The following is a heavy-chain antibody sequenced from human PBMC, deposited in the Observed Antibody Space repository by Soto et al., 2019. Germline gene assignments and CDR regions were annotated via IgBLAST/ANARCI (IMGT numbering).Heavy chain of an antibody. V-gene: IGHV3-23*01. CDR1: GFTFSSYA. J-gene: IGHJ4*02. Sequence: EVQLLESGGGLVQPGESLRLSCAASGFTFSSYAMSWVRQAPGKGLAWVSVISGSDDSTYYADSVKGRFTISRDNSKNSLYPTMNRLRAEDTAVYYCAKRSSSSTFDYWGQGTLVTVSS. CDR3: AKRSSSSTFDY. D-gene: IGHD6-6*01. CDR2: ISGSDDST.